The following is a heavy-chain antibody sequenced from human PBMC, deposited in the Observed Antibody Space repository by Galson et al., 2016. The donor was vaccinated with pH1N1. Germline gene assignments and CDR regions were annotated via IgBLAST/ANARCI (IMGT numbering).Heavy chain of an antibody. Sequence: SLRLSCAVSGFTFRSYAMNWVRQAPGKGPEWVSVISGGGTLHYADSVRGRFTISRENSNNTVYLQMNSPRAEDTGLYYCAKDKRSGWSVVGGFMDHWGQGTLVTVSS. D-gene: IGHD6-19*01. J-gene: IGHJ4*02. CDR3: AKDKRSGWSVVGGFMDH. V-gene: IGHV3-23*01. CDR1: GFTFRSYA. CDR2: ISGGGTL.